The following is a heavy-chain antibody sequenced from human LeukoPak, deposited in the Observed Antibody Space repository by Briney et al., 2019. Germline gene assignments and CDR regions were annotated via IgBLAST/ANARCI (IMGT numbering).Heavy chain of an antibody. V-gene: IGHV3-21*01. Sequence: GGSLRLSCAASEFTLRNYKMNWVRQAPGKGLEWVSSISSSSSYIYYADSVRGRFTISRDNATNSLYLQLNSLRAEDTAVYYCVRDMGGWQTYFDYWGQGTLVTVSS. CDR2: ISSSSSYI. CDR1: EFTLRNYK. CDR3: VRDMGGWQTYFDY. J-gene: IGHJ4*02. D-gene: IGHD6-19*01.